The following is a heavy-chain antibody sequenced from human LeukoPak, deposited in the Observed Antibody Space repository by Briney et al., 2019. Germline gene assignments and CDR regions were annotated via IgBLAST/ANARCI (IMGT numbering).Heavy chain of an antibody. V-gene: IGHV4-39*01. J-gene: IGHJ5*02. CDR1: GDSISSTIHY. Sequence: WETLSLTCTVSGDSISSTIHYWGWIRQPPGKGLEWIGSIYYSGSTYYNPSLKSRVTISLDRSKDQFSLKLSSVTAADTAVYYCARHAVYCSGGSCYSDNWFDPWGQGTLVTVSS. D-gene: IGHD2-15*01. CDR2: IYYSGST. CDR3: ARHAVYCSGGSCYSDNWFDP.